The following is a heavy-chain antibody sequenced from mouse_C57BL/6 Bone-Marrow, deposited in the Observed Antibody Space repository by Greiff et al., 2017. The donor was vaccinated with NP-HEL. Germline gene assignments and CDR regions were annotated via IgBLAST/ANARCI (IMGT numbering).Heavy chain of an antibody. Sequence: VQLQQPGAELVRPGSSVKLSCKASGYTFTSYWMHWVKQRPIQGLEWIGNIDPSDSETHYNQKFKDKATLTVDKSSSTAYMQLSSLTSEDSAVYYCARWDYDVGNAMDYWGQGTSVTVSS. V-gene: IGHV1-52*01. CDR1: GYTFTSYW. J-gene: IGHJ4*01. CDR2: IDPSDSET. D-gene: IGHD2-4*01. CDR3: ARWDYDVGNAMDY.